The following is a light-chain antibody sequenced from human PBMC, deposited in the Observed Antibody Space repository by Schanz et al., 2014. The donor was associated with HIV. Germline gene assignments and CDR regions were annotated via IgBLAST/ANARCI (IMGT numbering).Light chain of an antibody. V-gene: IGLV2-14*01. CDR2: DVS. J-gene: IGLJ2*01. CDR1: SSDVGGYNY. CDR3: CSYAGSSTLVV. Sequence: QSALTQPASVSGSPGQSITISCTGTSSDVGGYNYVPWYQQHPGKAPKLMIYDVSNRPSGVSNRFSGSKSGNTASLTISGLQAEDEADYYCCSYAGSSTLVVFGGGTKLTVL.